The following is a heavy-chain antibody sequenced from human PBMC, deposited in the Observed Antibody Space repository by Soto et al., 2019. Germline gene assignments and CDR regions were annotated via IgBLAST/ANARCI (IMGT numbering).Heavy chain of an antibody. CDR3: VVATADDFDI. J-gene: IGHJ3*02. CDR2: MNPASGTT. Sequence: QVQLVQSGAEVKKPGASVKVSCKAPGNIFSSYDINWLRQANGQDFDWSGWMNPASGTTGYAQRFQGRATLTRDTSTNTDYMELNSLKSEDTAVYYGVVATADDFDIWGQGTVVTVSA. CDR1: GNIFSSYD. D-gene: IGHD5-12*01. V-gene: IGHV1-8*01.